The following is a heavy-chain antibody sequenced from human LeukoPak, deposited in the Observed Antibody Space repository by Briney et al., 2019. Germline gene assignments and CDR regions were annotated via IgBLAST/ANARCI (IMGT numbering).Heavy chain of an antibody. CDR3: ARGLYCSGGSCLGFDS. CDR1: GFTFSSYS. V-gene: IGHV3-48*01. CDR2: ISSSRSTI. Sequence: GGSLRLSCAASGFTFSSYSMNWVRQAPGKGLEWVSYISSSRSTIYSADSVKGRFTISRDNAKTSLYLQMNSLRAEDTAVYYCARGLYCSGGSCLGFDSWGQGTLVTVSS. D-gene: IGHD2-15*01. J-gene: IGHJ4*02.